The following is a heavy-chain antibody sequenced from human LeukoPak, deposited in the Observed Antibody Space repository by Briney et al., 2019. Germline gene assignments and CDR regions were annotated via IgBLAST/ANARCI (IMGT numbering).Heavy chain of an antibody. J-gene: IGHJ4*02. V-gene: IGHV3-21*04. CDR2: ISSGSTYI. Sequence: GGSLRLSCAASGFTFNTYSINWVRQAPGKGLEWVSSISSGSTYIYYADSVKGRFTISRHNSKNTLYLQMDSLRDEDTAVHYCARGDFWSGYYTGLYWGQGTLVTVSS. CDR1: GFTFNTYS. CDR3: ARGDFWSGYYTGLY. D-gene: IGHD3-3*01.